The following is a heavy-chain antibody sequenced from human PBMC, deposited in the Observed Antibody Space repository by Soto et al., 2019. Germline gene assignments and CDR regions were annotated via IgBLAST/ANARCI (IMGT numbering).Heavy chain of an antibody. V-gene: IGHV1-69*12. CDR1: GGTFSSYA. D-gene: IGHD6-19*01. CDR3: ARSEGIAVAGTHRFDP. CDR2: IIPIFGTA. J-gene: IGHJ5*02. Sequence: QVQLVQSGAEVKKPGSSVKVSCKASGGTFSSYAISWVRQAPGQGLEWMGGIIPIFGTANYAQKFQGRVTITADESTNKAYMELSSLRSEDTAVYYCARSEGIAVAGTHRFDPWGQGTLVTVSS.